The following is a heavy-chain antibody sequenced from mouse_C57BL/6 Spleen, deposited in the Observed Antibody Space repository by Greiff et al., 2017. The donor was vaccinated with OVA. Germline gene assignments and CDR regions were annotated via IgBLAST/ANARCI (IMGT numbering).Heavy chain of an antibody. D-gene: IGHD3-3*01. CDR3: ARFRDRDFDY. J-gene: IGHJ2*01. CDR1: GYSITSGYY. V-gene: IGHV3-6*01. Sequence: VQLQQSGPGLVKPSQSLSLTCSVTGYSITSGYYWNWIRQFPGNKLEWMGYISYDGSNNYNPSLKNRISITRDTSKNQFFLKLNSVTTEDTATYYCARFRDRDFDYWGQGTTLTVSS. CDR2: ISYDGSN.